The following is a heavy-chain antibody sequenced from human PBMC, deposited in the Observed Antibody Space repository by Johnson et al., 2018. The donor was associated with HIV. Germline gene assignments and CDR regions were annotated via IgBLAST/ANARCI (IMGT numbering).Heavy chain of an antibody. CDR2: ISYDGSNK. CDR3: ASDLTRITMIVEVPQAFDI. J-gene: IGHJ3*02. D-gene: IGHD3-22*01. CDR1: GFTFSSYA. Sequence: QMQLVESGGGVVQPGRSLRLSCAASGFTFSSYAMHWVRQAPGKGLEWVAVISYDGSNKYYADSVKGRFTVSRDNSKYTLYLQMNSLRAEDTDVYYCASDLTRITMIVEVPQAFDIWGQGTMVTVSS. V-gene: IGHV3-30-3*01.